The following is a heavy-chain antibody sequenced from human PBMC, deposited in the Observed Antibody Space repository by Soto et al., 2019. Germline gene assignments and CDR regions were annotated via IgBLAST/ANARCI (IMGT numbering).Heavy chain of an antibody. CDR1: GFSLTSRPVG. CDR3: AHRRNYDGSWNEGVFDY. V-gene: IGHV2-5*02. CDR2: IYWDDDK. J-gene: IGHJ4*02. Sequence: QITLKESGPTLVKPTQTLTLTCTFSGFSLTSRPVGVGWVRQPPGKALEWLAFIYWDDDKRYSPSLRSTLTVTKDASKNQVVLTRTNMDPVDTATYYCAHRRNYDGSWNEGVFDYWGQGILVTVSS. D-gene: IGHD3-16*01.